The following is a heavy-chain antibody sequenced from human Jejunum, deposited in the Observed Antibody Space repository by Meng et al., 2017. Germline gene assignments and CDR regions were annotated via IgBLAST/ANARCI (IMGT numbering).Heavy chain of an antibody. V-gene: IGHV1-2*06. CDR3: ARELISYAFDY. J-gene: IGHJ4*02. D-gene: IGHD1-26*01. CDR1: GYTFNDYY. CDR2: INTRAGGT. Sequence: VQLAQSAAKVKAPGDSVQVSCQASGYTFNDYYLFWVRQAPGQGLEWMVRINTRAGGTIYTQKFYGRVTMTRDTSISTAYMELSRLRSDDTAVYYCARELISYAFDYWGQGSLVTVSS.